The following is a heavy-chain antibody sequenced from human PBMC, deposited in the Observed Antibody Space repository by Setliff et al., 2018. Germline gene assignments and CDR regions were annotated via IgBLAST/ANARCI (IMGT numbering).Heavy chain of an antibody. CDR2: TGGNGVTT. D-gene: IGHD3-10*01. Sequence: GESLKISCAASGVTFITYAWSWVRQAPGKGLEWVATTGGNGVTTFYTDSVKGRFTISRENSKMYLQMDSLRAEDTALYYCAKSLRLASSGSYWFDPWGQGTLVTVSS. J-gene: IGHJ5*02. CDR1: GVTFITYA. V-gene: IGHV3-23*01. CDR3: AKSLRLASSGSYWFDP.